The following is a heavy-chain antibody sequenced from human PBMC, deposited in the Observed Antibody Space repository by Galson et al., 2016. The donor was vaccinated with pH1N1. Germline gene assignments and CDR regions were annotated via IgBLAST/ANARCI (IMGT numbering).Heavy chain of an antibody. CDR1: GSNSDYN. CDR3: AKGGYGDYGLDVFDI. CDR2: ISGSGGRK. J-gene: IGHJ3*02. Sequence: SLRLPCAASGSNSDYNMNWVRLAPGKGLEWVSSISGSGGRKHYADSVQGRFIISRDNSKNTLYLQMNSLRAGDTALYFCAKGGYGDYGLDVFDIWGQGTMVIVSS. D-gene: IGHD4-17*01. V-gene: IGHV3-23*01.